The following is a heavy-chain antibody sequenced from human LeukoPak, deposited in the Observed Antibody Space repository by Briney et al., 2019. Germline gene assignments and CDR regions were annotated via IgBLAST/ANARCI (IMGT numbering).Heavy chain of an antibody. V-gene: IGHV3-23*01. Sequence: PGGSLRLSCAASGFTFSSYAMSWVRQAPGKGLEWVSAISGSGGSTYYADSVKGRFTISRDNSKNTLYLQMNSLRAEDTAVYYCAKHYYYGSGSYLDYWGQGTLVTVPS. CDR3: AKHYYYGSGSYLDY. CDR2: ISGSGGST. J-gene: IGHJ4*02. CDR1: GFTFSSYA. D-gene: IGHD3-10*01.